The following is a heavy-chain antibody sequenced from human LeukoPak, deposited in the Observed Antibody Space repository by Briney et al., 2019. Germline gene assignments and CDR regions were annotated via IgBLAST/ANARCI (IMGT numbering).Heavy chain of an antibody. CDR1: GYSISSGYY. D-gene: IGHD3-10*01. CDR3: ARGDDEFFDY. V-gene: IGHV4-38-2*02. J-gene: IGHJ4*02. CDR2: IYTSGST. Sequence: SETLSLTCTVSGYSISSGYYWGWIRQPPGKGLEWIGRIYTSGSTNYNPSLKSRVTISVDTSKNQFSLKLSSVTAADTAVYYCARGDDEFFDYWGQGTLVTVSS.